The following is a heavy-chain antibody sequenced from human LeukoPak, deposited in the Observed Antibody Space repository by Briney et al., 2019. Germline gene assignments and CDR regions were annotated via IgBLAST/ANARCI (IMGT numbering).Heavy chain of an antibody. V-gene: IGHV4-38-2*02. Sequence: SETLSLTCTVSGYSISSGFYWGWIRQPPGKGLECIGSIYHSGSTYYNPSLKSRVTISVDTSKNEFSLKLSSVTAADTAVYYCARAYHSSWYLNWFDPWGQGTLVTVSS. CDR1: GYSISSGFY. D-gene: IGHD6-13*01. CDR2: IYHSGST. CDR3: ARAYHSSWYLNWFDP. J-gene: IGHJ5*02.